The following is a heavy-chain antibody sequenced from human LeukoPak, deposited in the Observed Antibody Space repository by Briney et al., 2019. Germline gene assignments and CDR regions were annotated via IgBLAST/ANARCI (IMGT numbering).Heavy chain of an antibody. CDR1: GGTFSSYA. CDR2: IIPILGIA. CDR3: ARGRYYDILTGGGFDY. Sequence: GSSVKVSCKASGGTFSSYAISWVRQAPGQGLEWMGRIIPILGIANYAQKFQGRVTITADKSTSTAYMELSSLRSEDTAVYYCARGRYYDILTGGGFDYWGQGTLVTISS. D-gene: IGHD3-9*01. V-gene: IGHV1-69*04. J-gene: IGHJ4*02.